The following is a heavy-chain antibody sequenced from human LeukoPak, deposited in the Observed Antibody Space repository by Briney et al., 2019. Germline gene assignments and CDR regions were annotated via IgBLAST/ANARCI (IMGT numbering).Heavy chain of an antibody. J-gene: IGHJ3*02. Sequence: GGSLRLSCVTSRFTFSNSGMHWVRQAPGKGLEWVALIWYDGTRTEYADSVKGRFTISRDDSKNTVYLQMNSLRAEDTAVYYCARQNWWAFDIWGQGTMVSVSS. CDR2: IWYDGTRT. CDR1: RFTFSNSG. CDR3: ARQNWWAFDI. V-gene: IGHV3-33*01. D-gene: IGHD2-8*02.